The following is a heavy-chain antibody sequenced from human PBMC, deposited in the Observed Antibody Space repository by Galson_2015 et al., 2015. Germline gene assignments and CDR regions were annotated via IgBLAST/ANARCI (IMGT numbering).Heavy chain of an antibody. J-gene: IGHJ4*02. CDR1: GFTFSDYY. D-gene: IGHD3-22*01. V-gene: IGHV3-11*01. Sequence: SLRLSCAASGFTFSDYYMSWIRQAPGRGLEWLSYISTSGSTIYYADSVKGRFTVSRDNAKNSLYPQMNSLRAEDTAVYYCARDRNGDYYDSSGYPDSWGQGTLVTVSS. CDR2: ISTSGSTI. CDR3: ARDRNGDYYDSSGYPDS.